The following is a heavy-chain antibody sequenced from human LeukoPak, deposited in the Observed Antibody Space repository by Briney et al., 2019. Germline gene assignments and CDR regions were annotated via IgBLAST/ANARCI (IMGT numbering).Heavy chain of an antibody. J-gene: IGHJ4*02. V-gene: IGHV1-24*01. D-gene: IGHD2-15*01. CDR2: FDPEDGET. CDR3: ATGDVAPDYFDY. CDR1: GYTLTELS. Sequence: ASVKVSCKVSGYTLTELSMHWVRQAPGKGLEWMGGFDPEDGETIYAQKFQGRVTMTEDTSTDTAYMELSSLRSEDTAVYYCATGDVAPDYFDYWGQGTLVTVSS.